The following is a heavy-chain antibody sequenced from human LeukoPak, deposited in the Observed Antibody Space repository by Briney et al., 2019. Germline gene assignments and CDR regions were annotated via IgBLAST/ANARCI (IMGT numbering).Heavy chain of an antibody. J-gene: IGHJ5*02. CDR1: GYTLTELS. CDR2: FDPEDGET. CDR3: ATAPIAAAVDYNWFDP. Sequence: ASVKVSCKVSGYTLTELSMHWVRQAPGKGLEWMGGFDPEDGETIYAQKFQGRVTMTEDTSTDTAYMELSSLRSEDTAVYYCATAPIAAAVDYNWFDPWGQGTLVTVSS. V-gene: IGHV1-24*01. D-gene: IGHD6-13*01.